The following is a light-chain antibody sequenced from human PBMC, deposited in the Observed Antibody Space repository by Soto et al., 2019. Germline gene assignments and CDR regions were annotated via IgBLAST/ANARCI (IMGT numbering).Light chain of an antibody. Sequence: QSVLTQPTSVSAAPGQQVTISCSGSSSNIGSYSVSWYQQLPGSAPKLLIHENNKLPSGIPDRFSGSKSGTSATLGITGLQAGDEADYYCGAWDRSLTGGVFGGGTKVTVL. CDR3: GAWDRSLTGGV. V-gene: IGLV1-51*02. CDR1: SSNIGSYS. J-gene: IGLJ3*02. CDR2: ENN.